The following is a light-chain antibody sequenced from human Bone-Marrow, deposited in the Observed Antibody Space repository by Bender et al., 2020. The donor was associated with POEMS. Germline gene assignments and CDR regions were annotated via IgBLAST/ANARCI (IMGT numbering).Light chain of an antibody. CDR3: QSYDNSLGGWV. CDR2: DVS. CDR1: SSDVGVYNY. J-gene: IGLJ3*02. V-gene: IGLV2-14*03. Sequence: QSALTQPASVSGSPGQSITISCTGTSSDVGVYNYVSWYQQHPGKAPKLLIYDVSNRPSGVPDRFSGSKSGTSASLAITGLQAEDEGDYYCQSYDNSLGGWVFGGGTKLTVL.